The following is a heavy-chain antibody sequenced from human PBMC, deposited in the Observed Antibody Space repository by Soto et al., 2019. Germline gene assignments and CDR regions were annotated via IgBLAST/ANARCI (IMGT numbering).Heavy chain of an antibody. J-gene: IGHJ6*03. CDR1: AYTFTSYA. CDR2: INAGNGNT. CDR3: ARQFYCSSTSCYAYYYYYMDV. Sequence: ASVKVSCKASAYTFTSYAMHWVRQAPGQRLEWMGWINAGNGNTKYSQKFQGRVTITRDTSASTAYMELSSLRSEDTAVYYCARQFYCSSTSCYAYYYYYMDVWGKGTTVTVSS. D-gene: IGHD2-2*01. V-gene: IGHV1-3*01.